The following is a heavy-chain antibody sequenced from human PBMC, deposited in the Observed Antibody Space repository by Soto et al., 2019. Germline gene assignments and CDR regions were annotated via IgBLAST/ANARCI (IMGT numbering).Heavy chain of an antibody. D-gene: IGHD6-6*01. CDR1: GFTFNRHY. CDR2: INLGVATT. CDR3: AVSSLEPNDAFDV. J-gene: IGHJ3*01. V-gene: IGHV1-46*02. Sequence: QVHLMQSGAEVEKPGASVTISCKASGFTFNRHYMHWVRQAPRQGLEWMGIINLGVATTIYAQKFQGRVTVTRDTSTSTVYIQLSSLRSDDTAVYYCAVSSLEPNDAFDVWGQGTLVTVSS.